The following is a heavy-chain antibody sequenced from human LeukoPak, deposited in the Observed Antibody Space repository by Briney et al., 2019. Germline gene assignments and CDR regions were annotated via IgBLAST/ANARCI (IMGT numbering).Heavy chain of an antibody. CDR3: AGELPPVVEYYFDA. CDR1: GFTLSNYG. D-gene: IGHD2-15*01. J-gene: IGHJ4*02. Sequence: GRSLTLSRPASGFTLSNYGMHWVRQAPGKGLEWVAVIWYDGSNKYHADPVKGRFTIYRNNSKNRVYRKMNSLRAEDTAVYYCAGELPPVVEYYFDAWGQGTQVTVSS. CDR2: IWYDGSNK. V-gene: IGHV3-33*08.